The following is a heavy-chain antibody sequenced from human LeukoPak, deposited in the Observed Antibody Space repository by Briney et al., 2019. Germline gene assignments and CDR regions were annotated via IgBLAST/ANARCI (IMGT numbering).Heavy chain of an antibody. Sequence: ASVKVSCKVSGYTLTELSMHWVRQAPGKGLEWMGGFDPEDGETIYAQKFQGRVTMTEDTSTDTAYMELSSLRSEDTAVYYCATVHPPYYYDGSGYSLDYWGQGTLVTVSS. CDR2: FDPEDGET. D-gene: IGHD3-22*01. J-gene: IGHJ4*02. CDR3: ATVHPPYYYDGSGYSLDY. V-gene: IGHV1-24*01. CDR1: GYTLTELS.